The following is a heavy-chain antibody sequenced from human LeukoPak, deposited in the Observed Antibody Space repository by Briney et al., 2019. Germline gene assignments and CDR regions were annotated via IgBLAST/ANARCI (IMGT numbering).Heavy chain of an antibody. V-gene: IGHV3-23*01. D-gene: IGHD2-2*02. J-gene: IGHJ3*02. CDR2: ISGSGGGT. CDR1: GISLSNYG. CDR3: AGHIVVVPAAIYPDAFDM. Sequence: GGSLRLSCAVSGISLSNYGMSWVRQAPGKGLEWVAGISGSGGGTNYADSVKGRFTISRDNPKNTLYLQMNRLRAEDTAVYYCAGHIVVVPAAIYPDAFDMWGQGTMVTVPS.